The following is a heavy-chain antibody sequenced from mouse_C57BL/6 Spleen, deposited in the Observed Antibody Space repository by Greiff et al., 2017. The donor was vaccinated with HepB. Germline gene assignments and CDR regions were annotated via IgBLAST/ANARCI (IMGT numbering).Heavy chain of an antibody. J-gene: IGHJ1*03. CDR1: GFSLTSYG. Sequence: VQLVESGPGLVQPSQSLSITCTVSGFSLTSYGVHWVRQSPGKGLEWLGVIWRGGSTDYNAAFMSRLSITKDNSKSQVFFKMNSLQADDTAIYYCAKDHYYGSSYGSFDVWGTGTTVTVSS. CDR2: IWRGGST. V-gene: IGHV2-5*01. D-gene: IGHD1-1*01. CDR3: AKDHYYGSSYGSFDV.